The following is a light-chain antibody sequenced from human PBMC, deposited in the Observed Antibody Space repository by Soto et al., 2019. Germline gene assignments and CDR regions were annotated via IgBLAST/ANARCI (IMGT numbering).Light chain of an antibody. CDR1: HSISTN. V-gene: IGKV3-15*01. Sequence: EIIMTQSPATLSVSPGEGATLSCRTSHSISTNLAWYPHKRGQSPRLLVYGASTRATGVPARFSGSGSGAEFTLSISSLQSEDFAVYYCHQYNSWPTFGGGTKVESK. CDR2: GAS. CDR3: HQYNSWPT. J-gene: IGKJ4*01.